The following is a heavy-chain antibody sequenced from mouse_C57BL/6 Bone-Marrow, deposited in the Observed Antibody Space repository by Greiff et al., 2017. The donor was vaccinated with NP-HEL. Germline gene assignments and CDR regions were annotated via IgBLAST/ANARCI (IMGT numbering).Heavy chain of an antibody. D-gene: IGHD4-1*01. CDR1: GYTFTGYD. J-gene: IGHJ2*01. CDR2: IYPRDGST. CDR3: ARLGNWYFDY. Sequence: QVQLKESGPELVKPGASVKLSCKASGYTFTGYDINWVKQRPGQGLEWIGWIYPRDGSTKYNEKFKGKATLTVDTSSSTAYMELHSLTSEDSAVYFCARLGNWYFDYWGQGTTLTVSS. V-gene: IGHV1-85*01.